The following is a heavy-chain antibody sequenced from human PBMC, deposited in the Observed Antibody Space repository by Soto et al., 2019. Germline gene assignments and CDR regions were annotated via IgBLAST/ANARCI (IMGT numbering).Heavy chain of an antibody. CDR1: GYTFTSYD. Sequence: ASVKGSCKASGYTFTSYDIYWVRQATGQGLEWMGWMNPNTGNSGYAQKFQCRVTMTSDTCISTAQMELNSLRVEDSAMYYCAQDGRSGSVTRPDHWGPGPLVPVSP. CDR2: MNPNTGNS. J-gene: IGHJ4*02. CDR3: AQDGRSGSVTRPDH. D-gene: IGHD1-26*01. V-gene: IGHV1-8*01.